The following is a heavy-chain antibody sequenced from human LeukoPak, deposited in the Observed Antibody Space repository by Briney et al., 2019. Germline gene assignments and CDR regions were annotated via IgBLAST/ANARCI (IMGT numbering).Heavy chain of an antibody. V-gene: IGHV3-23*01. CDR1: GFTFRSYD. Sequence: GGSLGLLCAASGFTFRSYDLSWVREASGRGLEGGSVTTTRGGGTYCADSVKGRFTISRDNSKNTLFLQMSSLRVEDTAVYYCAKARPLVAAPDYWGQGTLVTVSS. CDR2: TTTRGGGT. CDR3: AKARPLVAAPDY. D-gene: IGHD6-6*01. J-gene: IGHJ4*02.